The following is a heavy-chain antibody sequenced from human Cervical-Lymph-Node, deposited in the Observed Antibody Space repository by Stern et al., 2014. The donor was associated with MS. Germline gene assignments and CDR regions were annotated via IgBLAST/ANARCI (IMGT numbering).Heavy chain of an antibody. Sequence: VQLGESGAEVKKPGSSVKVSCKASGGTFSSYAISWVRQAPGEGLEGMGGILPIFGTANYAQKFQGRVTITADESTSTAYMELSSLRSEDTAVYYCASVSGSYHGHFQHWGQGTLVTVSS. CDR2: ILPIFGTA. D-gene: IGHD1-26*01. CDR3: ASVSGSYHGHFQH. V-gene: IGHV1-69*01. CDR1: GGTFSSYA. J-gene: IGHJ1*01.